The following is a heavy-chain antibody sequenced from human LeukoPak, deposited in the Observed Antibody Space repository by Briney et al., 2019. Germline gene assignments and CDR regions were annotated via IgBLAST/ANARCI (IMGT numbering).Heavy chain of an antibody. D-gene: IGHD6-19*01. Sequence: SVKVSCKAPGGTFSSYAISWVRQAPGQGLEWMGGIIPIFGTANYAQKFQGRVTITADESTSTAYMELSSLRSEDTAVYYCARDGSPSYSSGWYGQPSDYWGQGTLVTVSS. J-gene: IGHJ4*02. V-gene: IGHV1-69*13. CDR1: GGTFSSYA. CDR2: IIPIFGTA. CDR3: ARDGSPSYSSGWYGQPSDY.